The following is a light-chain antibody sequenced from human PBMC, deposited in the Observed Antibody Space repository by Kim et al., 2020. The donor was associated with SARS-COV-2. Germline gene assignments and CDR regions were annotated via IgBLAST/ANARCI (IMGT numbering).Light chain of an antibody. Sequence: DIQMTQSPSSLSASVGDRVTITCRASQSISTYLNWYQQKPGKAPKLLIYAASHLQSGVPSRFSGSGSRTYFTLIISSLQPEDFATYFCQQNYSTPLTFGGGTKVDIK. CDR1: QSISTY. J-gene: IGKJ4*01. V-gene: IGKV1-39*01. CDR2: AAS. CDR3: QQNYSTPLT.